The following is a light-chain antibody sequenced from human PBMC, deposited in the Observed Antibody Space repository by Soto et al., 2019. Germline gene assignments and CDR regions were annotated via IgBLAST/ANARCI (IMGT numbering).Light chain of an antibody. CDR3: QQSYSTPMYT. J-gene: IGKJ2*01. CDR1: QRISSY. V-gene: IGKV1-39*01. Sequence: DIQMTQSPSSLSASVGDRVTITYRASQRISSYLNWYQQKPGKAPKLLIYAASSLQSGVPSRFSGSGSGTDFTLTISSLQPEDFATYYCQQSYSTPMYTFGQGTKLEIK. CDR2: AAS.